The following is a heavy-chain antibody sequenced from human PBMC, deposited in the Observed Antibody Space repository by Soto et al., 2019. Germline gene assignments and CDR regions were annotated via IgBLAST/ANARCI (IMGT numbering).Heavy chain of an antibody. Sequence: QGHLVQSGAEVKKPGTSVKVSCKASGYTFTRYGISWVRQAPGQGLEWMGWISGYNGDTNYAQNLQGRVTMTIDTSTSTAYMGLRSLTSDDTAGYYCAKNGQPPYYYYGLDVWGQGTTVTVSS. D-gene: IGHD2-8*01. CDR2: ISGYNGDT. CDR1: GYTFTRYG. V-gene: IGHV1-18*01. J-gene: IGHJ6*02. CDR3: AKNGQPPYYYYGLDV.